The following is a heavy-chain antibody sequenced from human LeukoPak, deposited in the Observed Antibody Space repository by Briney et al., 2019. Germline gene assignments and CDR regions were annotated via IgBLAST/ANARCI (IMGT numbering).Heavy chain of an antibody. V-gene: IGHV4-59*01. Sequence: SETLSLTCTVSGGSISSYYWSWIRQPPGKGLEWIGYIYYSGSTNYNPSLKSRVTISVDTSKNQFSLKLSSVTAADTAMYYCARGALLGSGYPDIDYWGQGTLVTVSS. CDR3: ARGALLGSGYPDIDY. CDR1: GGSISSYY. J-gene: IGHJ4*02. D-gene: IGHD3-22*01. CDR2: IYYSGST.